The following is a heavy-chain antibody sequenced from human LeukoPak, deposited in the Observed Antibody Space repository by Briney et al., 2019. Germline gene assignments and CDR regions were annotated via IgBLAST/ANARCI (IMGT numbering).Heavy chain of an antibody. J-gene: IGHJ6*03. V-gene: IGHV3-7*01. CDR1: GFAFSDYW. D-gene: IGHD3-16*01. CDR3: ARGARWGTGYYYYYMDV. CDR2: IKKDGGDK. Sequence: PGGSLRLSCAASGFAFSDYWMSWVRQAPGKGLEWVANIKKDGGDKYYVESVKGRFTISRDNAKNSLYLQMNSLRAEDTAVYYCARGARWGTGYYYYYMDVWGKGTTVTVSS.